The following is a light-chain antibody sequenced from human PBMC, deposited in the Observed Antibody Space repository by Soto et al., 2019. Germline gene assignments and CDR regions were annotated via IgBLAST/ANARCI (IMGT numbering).Light chain of an antibody. J-gene: IGLJ1*01. Sequence: SVLTQPASVSGSPGQSITISCTGTISDFVVYNYVSWYQQHPGKAPKLMIYGVSNRPSGVSNRFSGSKSGNTASLTISGLQADDEADYYCSSHTISSALKVFGTGTKVTVL. CDR2: GVS. CDR3: SSHTISSALKV. CDR1: ISDFVVYNY. V-gene: IGLV2-14*01.